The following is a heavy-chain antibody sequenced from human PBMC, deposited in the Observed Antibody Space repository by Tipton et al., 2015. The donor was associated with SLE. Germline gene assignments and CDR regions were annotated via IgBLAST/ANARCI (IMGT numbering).Heavy chain of an antibody. V-gene: IGHV4-59*01. D-gene: IGHD1-26*01. CDR1: GGSIETYY. J-gene: IGHJ3*02. CDR3: ARVGRVDRAFDI. Sequence: TLSLTCSVPGGSIETYYWSWIRQPPGKGLEWIGYLYYRGRTNYNPSLKSRVTISLDTSKNQFSLNLTSVTAADAAVYYCARVGRVDRAFDIWGQGTMVTVSS. CDR2: LYYRGRT.